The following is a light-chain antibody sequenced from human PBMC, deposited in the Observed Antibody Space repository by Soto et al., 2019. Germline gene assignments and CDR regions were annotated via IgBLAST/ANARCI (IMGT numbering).Light chain of an antibody. CDR3: QQSYSTVRT. CDR2: AAS. Sequence: DIQMTQSPSSLSASVGDRVTITCRASQSFSSFLNWYQHKPGKAPKLLIYAASSLHSGVPSRFSGSGSETDFSPTISSLQPEDFATYYCQQSYSTVRTFGQGTKVDIK. J-gene: IGKJ1*01. V-gene: IGKV1-39*01. CDR1: QSFSSF.